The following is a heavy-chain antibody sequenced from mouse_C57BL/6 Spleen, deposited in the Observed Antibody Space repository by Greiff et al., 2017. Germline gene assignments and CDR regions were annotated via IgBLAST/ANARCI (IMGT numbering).Heavy chain of an antibody. CDR1: GYTFTSYW. D-gene: IGHD2-4*01. Sequence: VQLQQSGAELVKPGASVQLSCKASGYTFTSYWMHWVKPRPGPVLEWIGMIHPNSGCPKYNEKFKSKAILTIDKSSSTAYMQPSSLKSEDSAVYYSARDYYDYDGNYFDYWGQGTTLTVSS. V-gene: IGHV1-64*01. J-gene: IGHJ2*01. CDR2: IHPNSGCP. CDR3: ARDYYDYDGNYFDY.